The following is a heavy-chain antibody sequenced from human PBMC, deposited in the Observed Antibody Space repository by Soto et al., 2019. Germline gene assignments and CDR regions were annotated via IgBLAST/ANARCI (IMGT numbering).Heavy chain of an antibody. CDR1: GGSISSSSYY. D-gene: IGHD2-15*01. CDR3: AKCRGGSCSSVGTYNWFDP. V-gene: IGHV4-39*07. J-gene: IGHJ5*02. Sequence: SETLSLTCTVSGGSISSSSYYWGWIRQPPGKGLEWIGSIYYSGSTYYNPSLKSRVTISRDNSKNTLYLQMDSLRAEDTAVYYCAKCRGGSCSSVGTYNWFDPWGQGTVVTVSS. CDR2: IYYSGST.